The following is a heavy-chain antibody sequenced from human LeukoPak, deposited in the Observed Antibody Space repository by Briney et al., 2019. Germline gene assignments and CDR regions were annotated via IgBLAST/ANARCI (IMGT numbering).Heavy chain of an antibody. J-gene: IGHJ4*02. CDR3: ARHGRGLWFGESDFDY. CDR2: IYYSGST. V-gene: IGHV4-59*08. Sequence: SETLSLTCTVSGGSISSYYWSWIRQPPGKGLEWIGYIYYSGSTNYNPSLKSRVTISVDTSKNQFSLELSSVTAADTAVYYCARHGRGLWFGESDFDYWGQGTLVTVSS. CDR1: GGSISSYY. D-gene: IGHD3-10*01.